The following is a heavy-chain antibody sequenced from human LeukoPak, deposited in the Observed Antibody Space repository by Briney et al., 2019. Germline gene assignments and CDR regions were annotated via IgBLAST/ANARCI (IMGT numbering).Heavy chain of an antibody. CDR3: ARRCDCSGYYYFDY. J-gene: IGHJ4*02. Sequence: PSETLSLTCTVSGGSITSYYWSWIRQPPGKRLEWIGYIYYSGSTNYNPFLKSRVTISVDTSKNQFSLKLSSVTAADTAVYYCARRCDCSGYYYFDYWGQGTLVTVSS. D-gene: IGHD3-22*01. CDR2: IYYSGST. CDR1: GGSITSYY. V-gene: IGHV4-59*12.